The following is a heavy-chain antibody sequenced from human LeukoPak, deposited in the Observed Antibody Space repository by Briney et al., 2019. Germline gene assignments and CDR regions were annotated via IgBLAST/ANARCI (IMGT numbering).Heavy chain of an antibody. J-gene: IGHJ6*03. D-gene: IGHD3-3*01. Sequence: GGSLRLSCAASGSTFSSYGMHWVRQAPGKGLEWVAFIRYDGSNKYYADSVKGRFTISRDNSKNTLYLQMNSLRAEDTAVYYCAKEQESIFGVVIDYYYYYMDVWGKGTTVTVSS. CDR1: GSTFSSYG. CDR2: IRYDGSNK. CDR3: AKEQESIFGVVIDYYYYYMDV. V-gene: IGHV3-30*02.